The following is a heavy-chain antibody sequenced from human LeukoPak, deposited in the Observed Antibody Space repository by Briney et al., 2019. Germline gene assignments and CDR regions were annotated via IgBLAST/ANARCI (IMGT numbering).Heavy chain of an antibody. CDR1: GFTFSSYS. CDR2: IGISSGNT. D-gene: IGHD2-2*01. V-gene: IGHV3-48*01. Sequence: PGGSLRLSCAASGFTFSSYSMNWVRQAPGKGLEWISYIGISSGNTKYADSVKGRFTISGDKAENSVYLQMNSLRVEDTAVYYCARDTKYAFDNWGQGTLVTVSP. CDR3: ARDTKYAFDN. J-gene: IGHJ4*02.